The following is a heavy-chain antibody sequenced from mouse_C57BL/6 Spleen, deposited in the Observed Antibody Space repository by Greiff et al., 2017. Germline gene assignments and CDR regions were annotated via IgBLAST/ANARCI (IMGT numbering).Heavy chain of an antibody. CDR3: ARCPLPGSSYGYFDV. V-gene: IGHV1-78*01. J-gene: IGHJ1*03. Sequence: QVQLQQSDAELVKPGASVKISCKVSGYTFTDHTIHWMKQRPEQGLEWIGYIYTRDGSTKYNEKFKGKATLTADNSSSTAYMQLNSLTSEDSAVYFCARCPLPGSSYGYFDVWGTGTTVTVSS. CDR2: IYTRDGST. CDR1: GYTFTDHT. D-gene: IGHD1-1*01.